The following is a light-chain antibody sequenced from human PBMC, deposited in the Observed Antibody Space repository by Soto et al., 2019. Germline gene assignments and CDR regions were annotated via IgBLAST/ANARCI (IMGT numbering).Light chain of an antibody. CDR2: EVS. J-gene: IGLJ1*01. CDR3: SSYTSSSTYV. Sequence: QSALTQPASVSGSPGQSITISCTGTSSDYVSWYQQDPGKAPKFLISEVSNRPSGISNRFSGSKSGNTASLTISGLQADDEADYYCSSYTSSSTYVFGTGTKVTVL. V-gene: IGLV2-14*01. CDR1: SSDY.